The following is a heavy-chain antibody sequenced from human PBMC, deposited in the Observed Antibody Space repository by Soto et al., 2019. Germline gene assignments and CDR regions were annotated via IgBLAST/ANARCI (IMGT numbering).Heavy chain of an antibody. Sequence: SSYYWGWIRQPPGKGLEWLASIKQDGSEQFYVDSVMGRFTISRDNAKNSRYLQMSSLRAEDTAVYFSARDQSLSGHTVPSDAFDIWGQGTMVTVSS. CDR1: SSYY. J-gene: IGHJ3*02. V-gene: IGHV3-7*01. CDR3: ARDQSLSGHTVPSDAFDI. CDR2: IKQDGSEQ.